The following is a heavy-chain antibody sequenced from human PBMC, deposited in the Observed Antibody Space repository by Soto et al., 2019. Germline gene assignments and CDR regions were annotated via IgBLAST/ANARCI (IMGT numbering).Heavy chain of an antibody. Sequence: QVQLVESGGGVVQLGRSLRLSCAASGFTFSSYGMHWVRQAPGKGLEWVAVIWSDGSNKYYADSVKGRFTISRDNSKNTLYLQMNSLRAEDTAVYYCARQVVVVVASSADAFDIWGQGTMVTVSS. J-gene: IGHJ3*02. CDR1: GFTFSSYG. V-gene: IGHV3-33*01. CDR3: ARQVVVVVASSADAFDI. CDR2: IWSDGSNK. D-gene: IGHD2-15*01.